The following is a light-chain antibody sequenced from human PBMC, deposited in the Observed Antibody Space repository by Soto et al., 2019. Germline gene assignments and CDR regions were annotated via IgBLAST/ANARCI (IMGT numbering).Light chain of an antibody. V-gene: IGLV1-51*01. CDR2: DNN. CDR1: SSNIGINY. Sequence: QSVLTQPPSVSAAPGQKITISCSGSSSNIGINYVSWFQHLPGTAPKLLMYDNNKRPSGIPDRFSGSKSGTSATLGITGLQTGDEADYYCGTCDSSLSVYVFGTGTKVTVL. CDR3: GTCDSSLSVYV. J-gene: IGLJ1*01.